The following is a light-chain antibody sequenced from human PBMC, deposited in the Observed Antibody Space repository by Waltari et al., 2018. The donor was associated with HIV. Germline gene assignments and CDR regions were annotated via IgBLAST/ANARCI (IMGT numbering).Light chain of an antibody. CDR1: QSILYSTINKNF. CDR3: QQTCTTPPYT. V-gene: IGKV4-1*01. CDR2: WAS. J-gene: IGKJ2*01. Sequence: DLVMTQSPDSLAVSLGERATINCTSSQSILYSTINKNFLAWYQRKPGQPPRLLIYWASTRQSGVPDRFSGSGSGTDFTLTISSLQPEDFATYYCQQTCTTPPYTFGQGTTLEIK.